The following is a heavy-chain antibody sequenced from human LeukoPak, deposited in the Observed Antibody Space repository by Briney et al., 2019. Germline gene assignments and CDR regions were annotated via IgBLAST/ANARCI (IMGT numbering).Heavy chain of an antibody. CDR3: ARSPHILTGENFDY. D-gene: IGHD3-9*01. CDR2: ISAYNGNT. Sequence: AAVKVSCKASGYTFTSYGISWVRQAPGQGLEWMGLISAYNGNTNYAQKLQGRVTMTTDTSTSTAYMQVSRLRSDDTAVYYCARSPHILTGENFDYWGQGTLLTVSS. CDR1: GYTFTSYG. J-gene: IGHJ4*02. V-gene: IGHV1-18*01.